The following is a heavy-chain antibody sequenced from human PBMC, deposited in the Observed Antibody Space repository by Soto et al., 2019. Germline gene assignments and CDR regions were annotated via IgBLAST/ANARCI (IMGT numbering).Heavy chain of an antibody. Sequence: GGSLRLSCAASGFTFSSYGMHWVRQAPGKGLEWVAVISYDGSNKYYADSVKGRFTISRDNSKNTLYLQMNSLRAEDTAVYYCAKDRGSRGYCSSTSCYDGMDVWGQGTMVTVSS. CDR1: GFTFSSYG. CDR3: AKDRGSRGYCSSTSCYDGMDV. CDR2: ISYDGSNK. J-gene: IGHJ6*02. V-gene: IGHV3-30*18. D-gene: IGHD2-2*01.